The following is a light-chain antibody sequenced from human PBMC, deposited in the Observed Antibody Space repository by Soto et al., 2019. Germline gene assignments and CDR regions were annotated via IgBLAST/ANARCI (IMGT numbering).Light chain of an antibody. CDR2: DTS. V-gene: IGLV7-46*01. Sequence: QAVVTQEPSLTVSPGGTVTLTCGSSTGAVTSGHYPYWFQQKPGHAPRTLIYDTSNKHSWTPARFSGSLLGGKAALTLSGAQPEDEADYYCLLSSTSAPWVFGRGTKVTVL. CDR3: LLSSTSAPWV. J-gene: IGLJ3*02. CDR1: TGAVTSGHY.